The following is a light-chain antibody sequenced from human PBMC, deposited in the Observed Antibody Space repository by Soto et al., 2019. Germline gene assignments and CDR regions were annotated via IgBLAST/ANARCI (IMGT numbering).Light chain of an antibody. CDR3: SSYTTSSSYV. CDR2: DVT. Sequence: QSVLTQPASVSGSTGQSITISCTGTSSDVGGYIYVSWYQQHPGKAPKLMIYDVTSRPSGVSYRFSGSKSGNTASLTISGLRAEDEADYYCSSYTTSSSYVFGTGTKVTVL. V-gene: IGLV2-14*01. J-gene: IGLJ1*01. CDR1: SSDVGGYIY.